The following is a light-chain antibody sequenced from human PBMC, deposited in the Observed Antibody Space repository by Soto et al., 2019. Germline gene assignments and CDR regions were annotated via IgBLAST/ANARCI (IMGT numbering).Light chain of an antibody. J-gene: IGKJ4*01. Sequence: ETVRRHSPTTLSXXPGETTRLXXRASQRINSDVAWFEQRVGQSPRLLIHGASTRPTGITDRFSGSGSGTDFTLTIHSLEPEDFAVYYCQQRSKWPLAFG. CDR2: GAS. CDR1: QRINSD. CDR3: QQRSKWPLA. V-gene: IGKV3-11*01.